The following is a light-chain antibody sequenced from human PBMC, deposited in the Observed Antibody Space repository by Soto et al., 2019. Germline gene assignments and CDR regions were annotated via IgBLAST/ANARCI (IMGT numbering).Light chain of an antibody. V-gene: IGLV2-8*01. CDR2: EVT. CDR1: SSDVGGYNY. J-gene: IGLJ1*01. CDR3: GSYAGGNTFV. Sequence: QSALTQSPSASGSPGQSVTISCIGTSSDVGGYNYVSWYQHHPGKAPKLIISEVTKRPSGVPDRFSGSRSGTTASLTVSGFQAEDEADYYCGSYAGGNTFVFGTGTKVTVL.